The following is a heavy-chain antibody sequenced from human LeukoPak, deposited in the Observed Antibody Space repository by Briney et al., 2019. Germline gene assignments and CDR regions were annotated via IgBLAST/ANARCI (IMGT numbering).Heavy chain of an antibody. Sequence: PGGSLRLSCAASGFTFSSYAMSWVRQAPGKGLEWGSAISGSGGSTYYADSVKGRLTISRDNSKNTLYLQMNSLRAEDTAIYYCAKSRGIYDNSGWRTFDYWGQGTLVTVSS. CDR1: GFTFSSYA. J-gene: IGHJ4*02. V-gene: IGHV3-23*01. CDR3: AKSRGIYDNSGWRTFDY. D-gene: IGHD6-19*01. CDR2: ISGSGGST.